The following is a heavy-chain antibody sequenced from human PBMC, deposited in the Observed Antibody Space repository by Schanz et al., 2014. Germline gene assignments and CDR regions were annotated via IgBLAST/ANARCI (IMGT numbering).Heavy chain of an antibody. CDR3: VRDSFFAFDY. J-gene: IGHJ4*02. D-gene: IGHD3-3*01. V-gene: IGHV3-48*01. Sequence: EVQLVESGGGLVKPGGSLRLSCAASGFSVGNKYMNWVRQAPGKGLEWVSYISGSSRTIYYADSVKGRFTMSRDNAKNSVFLQMNSLRAEDTAVYYCVRDSFFAFDYWGQGTLVTVSS. CDR2: ISGSSRTI. CDR1: GFSVGNKY.